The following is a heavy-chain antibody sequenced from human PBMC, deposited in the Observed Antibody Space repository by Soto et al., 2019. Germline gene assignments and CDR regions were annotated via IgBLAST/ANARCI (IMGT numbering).Heavy chain of an antibody. D-gene: IGHD3-3*01. CDR2: INPNSGGT. J-gene: IGHJ6*02. V-gene: IGHV1-2*02. CDR1: GYTFTGYY. Sequence: ASVKVTCKASGYTFTGYYMHWVRQAPGQGLEWMGWINPNSGGTNYAQKFQGRVTMTRDTSISTAYMELSRLRSDDTAVYYCARGGYDFWSGYFRNRYYYYGMDVWGQGTTATVSS. CDR3: ARGGYDFWSGYFRNRYYYYGMDV.